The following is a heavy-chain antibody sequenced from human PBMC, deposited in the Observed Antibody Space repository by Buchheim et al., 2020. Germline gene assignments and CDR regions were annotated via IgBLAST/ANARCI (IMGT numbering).Heavy chain of an antibody. Sequence: EVQLLESGGGLVQPGGSLRLSCAASGFTFSSYWMSWVRQAPGKGLEWVANIKQAGSEKYYVDSVKGRFTISRDNAKNSLYLQMNSLRAEDTAVYYCARGEPRYSYGPANFDYWGQGTL. V-gene: IGHV3-7*01. CDR1: GFTFSSYW. D-gene: IGHD5-18*01. CDR2: IKQAGSEK. J-gene: IGHJ4*02. CDR3: ARGEPRYSYGPANFDY.